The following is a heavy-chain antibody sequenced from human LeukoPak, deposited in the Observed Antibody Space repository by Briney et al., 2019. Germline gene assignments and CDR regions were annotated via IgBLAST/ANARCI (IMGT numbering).Heavy chain of an antibody. CDR1: GGSFSGYY. Sequence: PSETLSLTCAVYGGSFSGYYWSWIRQPPGKGLEWIGEINHSGSTNYNPSLKSRVTISVDTSKNQFSLKLSSVTAADTAVYYCARGRYDSWSGLAPRWYYYMDVWGKGTTVTVSS. CDR3: ARGRYDSWSGLAPRWYYYMDV. V-gene: IGHV4-34*01. J-gene: IGHJ6*03. D-gene: IGHD3-3*01. CDR2: INHSGST.